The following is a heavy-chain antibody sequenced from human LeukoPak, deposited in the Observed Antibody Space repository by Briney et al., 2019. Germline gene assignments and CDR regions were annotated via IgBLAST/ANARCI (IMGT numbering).Heavy chain of an antibody. V-gene: IGHV3-30*18. CDR3: AKDYKLYDSSGYSPDY. J-gene: IGHJ4*02. Sequence: GGSLRLSCAASGFTFSSYSMNWVRQAPGKGLEWVAVISYDGSNKYYADSVKGRFTISRDNSKNTLYLQMNSLRAEDTAVYYCAKDYKLYDSSGYSPDYWGQGTLVTVSS. CDR2: ISYDGSNK. D-gene: IGHD3-22*01. CDR1: GFTFSSYS.